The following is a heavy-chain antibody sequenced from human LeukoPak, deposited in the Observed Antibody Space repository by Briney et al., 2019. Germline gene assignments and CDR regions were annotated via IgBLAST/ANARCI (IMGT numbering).Heavy chain of an antibody. Sequence: SVKVSCKASGGTFSSYAISWVRQAPGQGLEWMGRIIPILGIANYAQKFQGRVTITADKSTSTAYMELSSLRSEDTAVYYCARGYGSGSAWHYVDCWGQGTLVTVSS. D-gene: IGHD3-10*01. J-gene: IGHJ4*02. CDR1: GGTFSSYA. CDR3: ARGYGSGSAWHYVDC. CDR2: IIPILGIA. V-gene: IGHV1-69*04.